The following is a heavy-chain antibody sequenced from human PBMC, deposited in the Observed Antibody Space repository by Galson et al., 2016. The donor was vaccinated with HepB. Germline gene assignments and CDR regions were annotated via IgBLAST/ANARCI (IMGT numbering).Heavy chain of an antibody. CDR1: GFTFRNYG. CDR2: ISYDESIK. CDR3: ATNGDGYNYFLY. D-gene: IGHD5-24*01. V-gene: IGHV3-30*03. J-gene: IGHJ4*02. Sequence: SLRLSCAGSGFTFRNYGMHWVRQAPGKGLEWVAVISYDESIKYYADPGKGRFTISRGNSKNTLYLQMSSLRAEDTAVYYCATNGDGYNYFLYWGQGTLVTVSS.